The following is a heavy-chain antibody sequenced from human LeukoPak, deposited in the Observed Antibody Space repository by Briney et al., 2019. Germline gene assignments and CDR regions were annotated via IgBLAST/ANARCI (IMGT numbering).Heavy chain of an antibody. V-gene: IGHV1-18*01. J-gene: IGHJ4*02. CDR2: TTAYNGNT. Sequence: ASVRVSCKATGYKFSSYGITWVRQARGQGLEWMGWTTAYNGNTRIAEKFQARVTLTTDTATDTAFMELGSLRFDDTAVYYCARVLRLGEVSLGFWGQGTLVTVSS. CDR3: ARVLRLGEVSLGF. CDR1: GYKFSSYG. D-gene: IGHD3-16*02.